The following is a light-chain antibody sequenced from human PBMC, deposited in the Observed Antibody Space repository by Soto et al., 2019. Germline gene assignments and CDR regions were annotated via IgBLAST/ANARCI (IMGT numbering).Light chain of an antibody. CDR1: SSDVGGYDY. V-gene: IGLV2-14*01. J-gene: IGLJ1*01. Sequence: QSALTQPASVSRSPGQSITISCTGTSSDVGGYDYVSWYQQHPGTAPRLIIFEVTNRPSGVSNRFSGSKSGNTASLTISGLQAEDEADYYCTSYTSSSTQVFGTGTKVTVL. CDR3: TSYTSSSTQV. CDR2: EVT.